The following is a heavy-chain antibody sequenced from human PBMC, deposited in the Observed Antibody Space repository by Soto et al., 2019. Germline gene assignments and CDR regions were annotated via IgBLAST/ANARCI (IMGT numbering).Heavy chain of an antibody. CDR1: DGAGIDGGGY. CDR2: IYYSGST. V-gene: IGHV4-61*08. Sequence: TVSDGAGIDGGGYWNWIRKPPGKGLEWIGYIYYSGSTNYNPSLKSRVTISIDTSKNQFSLKLTSVTAADTAIYYCARAASWY. J-gene: IGHJ2*01. CDR3: ARAASWY.